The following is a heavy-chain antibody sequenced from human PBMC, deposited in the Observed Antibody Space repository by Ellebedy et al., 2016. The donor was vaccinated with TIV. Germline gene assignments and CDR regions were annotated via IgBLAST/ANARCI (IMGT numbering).Heavy chain of an antibody. V-gene: IGHV4-59*08. Sequence: SETLSHTCSVSGGSITYYYWNWVRQPPGKGLEWLGYIYYSGSSRYNPSLKNRVTMSVETSMSQLSLRLSSVTAADTAVYYCARWDTNKNAYDIWGQGTVVTVSS. D-gene: IGHD5-18*01. J-gene: IGHJ3*02. CDR3: ARWDTNKNAYDI. CDR2: IYYSGSS. CDR1: GGSITYYY.